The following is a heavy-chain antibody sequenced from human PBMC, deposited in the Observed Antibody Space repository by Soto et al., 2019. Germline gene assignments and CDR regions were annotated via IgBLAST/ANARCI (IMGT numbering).Heavy chain of an antibody. V-gene: IGHV3-30*18. J-gene: IGHJ4*02. Sequence: QVQLVESGGGVVQPGTSLRLSCEASGFAFNKFGMHWVRQAPGKGLEWVAFISYDGSYQYYADSVQGRLTITRDNSMNTLNMQLNSLRREDTAVYYCAKGGDVGGVLGDHWGQGTLVTVSS. CDR3: AKGGDVGGVLGDH. CDR2: ISYDGSYQ. D-gene: IGHD1-26*01. CDR1: GFAFNKFG.